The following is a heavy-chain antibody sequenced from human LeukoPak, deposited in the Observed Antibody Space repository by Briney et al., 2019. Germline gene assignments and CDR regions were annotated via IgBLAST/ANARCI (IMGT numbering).Heavy chain of an antibody. V-gene: IGHV3-23*01. D-gene: IGHD2-2*01. CDR2: ISGSGGST. J-gene: IGHJ4*02. Sequence: SGGSLRLSCAASGFTFGSYALNWVRQAPGKGLELVSAISGSGGSTYYADSVKGRFTISRDNSKNTLYLQMSSLRVEDTAVYYCAKPIVVVPAGPGDYWGQGTLVTVSS. CDR1: GFTFGSYA. CDR3: AKPIVVVPAGPGDY.